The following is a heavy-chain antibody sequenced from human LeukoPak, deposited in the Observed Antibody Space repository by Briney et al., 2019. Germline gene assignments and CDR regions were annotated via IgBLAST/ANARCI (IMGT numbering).Heavy chain of an antibody. Sequence: AGGSLRLSCAASGCIFTNYFMSWVRQAPGKGLEWVASIKHDGSEKYYVDSVRGRFTISRDNAKNSPYLQMNSLRAEDTAVYYCARDMSLPTAATNWFDPWGQGTLVTVSS. CDR2: IKHDGSEK. CDR1: GCIFTNYF. J-gene: IGHJ5*02. V-gene: IGHV3-7*01. CDR3: ARDMSLPTAATNWFDP. D-gene: IGHD6-13*01.